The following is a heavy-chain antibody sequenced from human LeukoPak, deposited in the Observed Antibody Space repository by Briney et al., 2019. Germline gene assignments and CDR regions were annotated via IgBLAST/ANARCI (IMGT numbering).Heavy chain of an antibody. V-gene: IGHV4-38-2*02. J-gene: IGHJ4*02. D-gene: IGHD2-2*01. CDR3: ARRISTRRGETCSSTSCYFDY. CDR2: IYHSGST. CDR1: GYSISSDSY. Sequence: SETLSLTCTVSGYSISSDSYWGWIRQPPGKGLEWIGSIYHSGSTYYNPSLKSRITISVDTSKNQFSLRLSSVTAADTAVYYCARRISTRRGETCSSTSCYFDYWGQGTLVTVSS.